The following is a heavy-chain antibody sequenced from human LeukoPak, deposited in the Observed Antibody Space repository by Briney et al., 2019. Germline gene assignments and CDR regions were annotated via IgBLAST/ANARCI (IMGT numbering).Heavy chain of an antibody. V-gene: IGHV3-74*01. J-gene: IGHJ4*02. D-gene: IGHD6-13*01. CDR1: GFTFSSYW. CDR3: ARDRAGTAAAVYLDY. CDR2: INSDGSST. Sequence: GGSLRLSCAASGFTFSSYWMHWVRQAPGKGLVWVSRINSDGSSTSYADSVKGRFTISRDNAKNSLYLQMNSLRAEDTAVYYCARDRAGTAAAVYLDYWGQGTLVTVSS.